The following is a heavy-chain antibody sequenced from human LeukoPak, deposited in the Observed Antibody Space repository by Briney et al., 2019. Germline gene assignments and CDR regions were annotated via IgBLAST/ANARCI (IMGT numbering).Heavy chain of an antibody. CDR3: ARLGYCSGGSCYDFWFDP. CDR1: GGSISSSSYY. V-gene: IGHV4-39*01. Sequence: SETLSLTGTVSGGSISSSSYYWGWIRQPPGKGLEWIGSIYYSGSTYYNPSLKSRVTISVDTSKNQFSLKLSSVTAADTAVYYCARLGYCSGGSCYDFWFDPWGQGTLVTVSS. J-gene: IGHJ5*02. CDR2: IYYSGST. D-gene: IGHD2-15*01.